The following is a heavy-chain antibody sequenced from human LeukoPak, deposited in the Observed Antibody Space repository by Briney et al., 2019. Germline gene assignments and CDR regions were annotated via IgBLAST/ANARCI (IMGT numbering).Heavy chain of an antibody. Sequence: PGGSLRLSCAASGFTFSSYAMSWVRQAPGKGLEWVAVISYDGSNKYYADSVKGRFTISRDNSKNTLYLQMNSLRAEDTAVYYCARDGGSVFDYWGQGTLVTVSS. J-gene: IGHJ4*02. CDR1: GFTFSSYA. CDR3: ARDGGSVFDY. V-gene: IGHV3-30-3*01. CDR2: ISYDGSNK. D-gene: IGHD3-16*01.